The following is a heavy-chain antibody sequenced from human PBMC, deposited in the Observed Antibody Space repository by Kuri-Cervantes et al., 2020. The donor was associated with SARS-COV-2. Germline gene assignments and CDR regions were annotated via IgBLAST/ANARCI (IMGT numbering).Heavy chain of an antibody. V-gene: IGHV3-21*04. CDR3: AKDRDRGSNYDAFDI. J-gene: IGHJ3*02. Sequence: GGSLRLSCAASGFTFSSYSMNWVRQAPGKGLEWVSSISSSSSYIYYADSVKGRFTISRDNAKNSLYLQMNSLRAEDTAVYYCAKDRDRGSNYDAFDIWGQGTMVTISS. CDR2: ISSSSSYI. D-gene: IGHD1-26*01. CDR1: GFTFSSYS.